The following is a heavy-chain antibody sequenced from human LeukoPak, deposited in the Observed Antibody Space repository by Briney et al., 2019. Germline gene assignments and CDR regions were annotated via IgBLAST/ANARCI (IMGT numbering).Heavy chain of an antibody. V-gene: IGHV1-69*13. CDR1: GGTFSNYV. CDR2: IIPVFATA. D-gene: IGHD6-13*01. CDR3: ARVVSIAAAGKGYLDY. Sequence: ASVKVSCKASGGTFSNYVISWVRQAPGQGLEWMGGIIPVFATANYAQKFQDRVTTTADESTSTAYMELSSLRSEDTAVYYCARVVSIAAAGKGYLDYWGQGTLVTVSS. J-gene: IGHJ4*02.